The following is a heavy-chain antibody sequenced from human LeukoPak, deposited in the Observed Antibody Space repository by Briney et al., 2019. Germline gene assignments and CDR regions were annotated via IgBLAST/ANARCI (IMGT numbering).Heavy chain of an antibody. CDR2: ISSDGSKA. CDR1: GFAFNTFG. CDR3: AKSGGYCTDGICYHFDY. J-gene: IGHJ4*02. D-gene: IGHD2-8*01. Sequence: PGRSLRLSCAASGFAFNTFGIHWVRQAPGKGLEWVAVISSDGSKAYYGDSVKGRFTISRDNSKNILHLQMNSLRAEDSAVYYCAKSGGYCTDGICYHFDYWGQGTLVTVSS. V-gene: IGHV3-30*18.